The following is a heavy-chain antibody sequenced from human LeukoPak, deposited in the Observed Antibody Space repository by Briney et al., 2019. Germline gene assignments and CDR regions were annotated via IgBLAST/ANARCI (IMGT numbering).Heavy chain of an antibody. CDR1: GGSFSGYY. V-gene: IGHV4-34*01. CDR2: INHSGST. D-gene: IGHD6-13*01. Sequence: SETLSLTCAVYGGSFSGYYWSWIRQPPGKGLEWIGEINHSGSTNYNPSLKSRVTISVDTSKNQFSLKLSSVTAADTAVYYCARGGIAAAGTIWWLVRGRLASDPWGQGTLVTVSS. J-gene: IGHJ5*02. CDR3: ARGGIAAAGTIWWLVRGRLASDP.